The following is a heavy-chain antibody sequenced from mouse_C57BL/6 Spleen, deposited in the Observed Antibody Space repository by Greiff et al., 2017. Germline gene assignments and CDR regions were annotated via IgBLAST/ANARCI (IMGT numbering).Heavy chain of an antibody. V-gene: IGHV1-82*01. CDR1: GYAFSSSW. CDR2: IYPGDGDT. J-gene: IGHJ2*01. CDR3: AGTPFFDY. Sequence: VQLQQPGPELVKPGASVKISCKASGYAFSSSWMNWVKQRPGKGLEWIGRIYPGDGDTNYNGKFKGKATLTAGKPSSTAYMQLSSLTSEDSAIYFCAGTPFFDYWGQGTTLTVSS.